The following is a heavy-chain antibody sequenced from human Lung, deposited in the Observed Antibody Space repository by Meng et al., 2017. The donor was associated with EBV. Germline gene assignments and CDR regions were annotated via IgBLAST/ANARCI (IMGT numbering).Heavy chain of an antibody. D-gene: IGHD3-22*01. Sequence: VPLVQSGAEVKKPGVSLKLSCETSGFTFTTYFMHWLRQAPGQGLQWMGLFNPNGDVTTYSPRFQGRITLTGDTSTSTLYMELSSLTSDDTAVYYCAREMPMTCYFDQWGQGTLVTVSS. CDR3: AREMPMTCYFDQ. V-gene: IGHV1-46*01. CDR2: FNPNGDVT. J-gene: IGHJ4*03. CDR1: GFTFTTYF.